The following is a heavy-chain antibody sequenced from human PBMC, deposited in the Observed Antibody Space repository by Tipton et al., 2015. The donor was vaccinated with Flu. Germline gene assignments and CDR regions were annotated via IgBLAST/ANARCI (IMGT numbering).Heavy chain of an antibody. CDR3: AKGHSSGWYFVPWGHDAFDI. J-gene: IGHJ3*02. V-gene: IGHV3-23*01. CDR1: GFMFTTYV. Sequence: SLRLSCTASGFMFTTYVMGWVRQAPGKGLEWVSAISDSSGNMFYADSVKGRFTVSRDNSKKTLYLQMNSLRAEDTAMYYCAKGHSSGWYFVPWGHDAFDIWGQGTMVTVSS. D-gene: IGHD6-19*01. CDR2: ISDSSGNM.